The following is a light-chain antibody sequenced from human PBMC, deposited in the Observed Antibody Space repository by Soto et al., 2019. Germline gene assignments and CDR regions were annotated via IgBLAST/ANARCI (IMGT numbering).Light chain of an antibody. Sequence: QSVLTQPPSVSAAPGHKVSISCSGTASNIGNDYVSWYQQLPGEAPQLLIYDNNRRPSGIPDRFSGSRSDTSATPGITGLQTGDEADYYCGAWDSSLNVYVFGTGTKSPS. CDR2: DNN. CDR1: ASNIGNDY. V-gene: IGLV1-51*01. CDR3: GAWDSSLNVYV. J-gene: IGLJ1*01.